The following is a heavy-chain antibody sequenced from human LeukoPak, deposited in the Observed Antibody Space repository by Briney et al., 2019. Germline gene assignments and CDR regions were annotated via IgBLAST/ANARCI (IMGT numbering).Heavy chain of an antibody. V-gene: IGHV3-23*01. D-gene: IGHD2-15*01. CDR3: ARAGGY. CDR1: GFTFSTYA. Sequence: GGSLRLSCAASGFTFSTYAMSWVRQAPGKGLEWVSLISDSGGRTYYADSVKGRFTISRDNSKNTVFLQMNSLRAEDTAVYYCARAGGYWGQGTLVTVSS. CDR2: ISDSGGRT. J-gene: IGHJ4*02.